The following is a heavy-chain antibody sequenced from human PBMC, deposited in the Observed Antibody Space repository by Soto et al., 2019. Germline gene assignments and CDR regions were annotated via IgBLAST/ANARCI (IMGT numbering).Heavy chain of an antibody. Sequence: QVQLVESGGGVVQPGRSLRLSCAASGLTFRSYGMHWVRQAPGKGLEWVAVISYDGSNKYYADSVKGRFTISRDNSKNXLXLKIHSLRAEDSAVYYCAKDAEDYGGNYPDAGGPNYWGQGTLVTVSS. D-gene: IGHD4-4*01. J-gene: IGHJ4*02. CDR3: AKDAEDYGGNYPDAGGPNY. CDR2: ISYDGSNK. CDR1: GLTFRSYG. V-gene: IGHV3-30*18.